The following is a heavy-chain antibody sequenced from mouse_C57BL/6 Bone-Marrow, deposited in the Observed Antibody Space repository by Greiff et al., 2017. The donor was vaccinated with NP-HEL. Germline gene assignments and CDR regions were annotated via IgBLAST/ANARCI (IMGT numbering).Heavy chain of an antibody. J-gene: IGHJ1*03. D-gene: IGHD2-1*01. CDR1: GFNIKDYY. V-gene: IGHV14-1*01. Sequence: EVQLQQSGAELVRPGASVKLSCTASGFNIKDYYMHWVKQRPEQGLEWIGRIDPEDGDTEYAPKFQGKATMTADTSSNTAYLQLSSLTSEDTAVYYCSIYYGNSYWYFDVWGTGTTVTVSS. CDR3: SIYYGNSYWYFDV. CDR2: IDPEDGDT.